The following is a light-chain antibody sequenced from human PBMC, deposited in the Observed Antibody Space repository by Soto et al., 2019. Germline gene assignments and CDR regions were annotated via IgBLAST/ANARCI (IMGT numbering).Light chain of an antibody. J-gene: IGLJ1*01. V-gene: IGLV2-14*01. CDR2: EVS. CDR3: TSFTSSSTQV. CDR1: SGDVDAFDY. Sequence: QSALTQPASVSGSPGQSITISCTGTSGDVDAFDYVSWYQQHPGKAPKLMIFEVSDRPAGVSDRFSGSKGGSTGSLTMSGREGEGEADYFCTSFTSSSTQVFGTGTKVTVL.